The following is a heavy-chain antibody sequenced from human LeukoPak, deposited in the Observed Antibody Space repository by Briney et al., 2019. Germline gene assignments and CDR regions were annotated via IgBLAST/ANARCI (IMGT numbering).Heavy chain of an antibody. D-gene: IGHD6-13*01. CDR2: IRQDGGEK. V-gene: IGHV3-7*01. CDR1: GFTFTAYW. Sequence: GGSLRLSCAVSGFTFTAYWMNWLRQAPGKGLEWVASIRQDGGEKSYVDSVKGRFTISRDNTKNSLYLQMSSLRAEDKAVDNVSRHGTAAGLYFDLLREGTLVTDS. CDR3: SRHGTAAGLYFDL. J-gene: IGHJ4*02.